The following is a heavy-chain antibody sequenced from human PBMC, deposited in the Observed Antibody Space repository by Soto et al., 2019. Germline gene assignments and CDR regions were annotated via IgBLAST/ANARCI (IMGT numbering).Heavy chain of an antibody. D-gene: IGHD3-22*01. CDR3: ARDLIGGYYGVDY. CDR2: ISSSSSTI. CDR1: GFTFSTYN. V-gene: IGHV3-48*02. J-gene: IGHJ4*02. Sequence: EVQLVESGGGLVHPGGSLRLSCAASGFTFSTYNMNWVRQAPGKGLEWVSYISSSSSTIYYADSVKGRFTISRDNAKISLSLQMNSLSDEDTAVYYCARDLIGGYYGVDYWGQGTLVTVSS.